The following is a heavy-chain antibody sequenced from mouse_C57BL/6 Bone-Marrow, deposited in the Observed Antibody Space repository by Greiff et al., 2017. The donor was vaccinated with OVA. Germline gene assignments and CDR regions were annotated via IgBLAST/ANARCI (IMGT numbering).Heavy chain of an antibody. Sequence: EVQLQQSGAELVRPGASVKLSCTASGFKIKDDYMHWVKQRPEQGLEWIGWIDPANGDTESASKVQGKATITADTSSNTAYLQLSSRTSEDTAVYYCTVTTMVTTGFAYWGQGTLVTVSA. V-gene: IGHV14-4*01. CDR3: TVTTMVTTGFAY. J-gene: IGHJ3*01. CDR2: IDPANGDT. CDR1: GFKIKDDY. D-gene: IGHD2-2*01.